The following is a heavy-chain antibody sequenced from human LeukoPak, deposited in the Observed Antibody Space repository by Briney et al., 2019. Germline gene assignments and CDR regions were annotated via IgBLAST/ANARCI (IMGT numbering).Heavy chain of an antibody. CDR3: AKVRVGTAHFDY. D-gene: IGHD2-15*01. V-gene: IGHV3-30*18. CDR2: ISHDGSNN. CDR1: GFTFSNYG. J-gene: IGHJ4*02. Sequence: GGSLRLSCAASGFTFSNYGMHWVRQAPGKGLEWVVVISHDGSNNNYADSVKGRFTISRDNSKNTLYLQMNSLRPEDTAVCYCAKVRVGTAHFDYWGQGTLVTVSS.